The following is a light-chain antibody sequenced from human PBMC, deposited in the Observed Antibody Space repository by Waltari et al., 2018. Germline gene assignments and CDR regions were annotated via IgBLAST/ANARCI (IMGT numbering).Light chain of an antibody. CDR1: QSVSSN. Sequence: EIVMTQSPATLPVSPGERATLSCRASQSVSSNLAWYQQKPGQAPRLLIYGASTRATGLPARFSGGGSGTEFTLTISSLQSEDFAVYYCQQYNNWPVTFGQGTEVEIK. CDR3: QQYNNWPVT. V-gene: IGKV3-15*01. J-gene: IGKJ1*01. CDR2: GAS.